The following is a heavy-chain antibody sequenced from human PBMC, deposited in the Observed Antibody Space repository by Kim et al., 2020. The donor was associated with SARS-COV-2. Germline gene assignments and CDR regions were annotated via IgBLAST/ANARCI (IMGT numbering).Heavy chain of an antibody. V-gene: IGHV3-48*03. CDR2: ISSSGSTI. Sequence: GGSLRLSCAASGFTFSSYEMNWVRQAPGKGLEWVSYISSSGSTIYYADSVKGRFTISRDNAKNSLYLQMNSLRAEDTAVYYCARLTAVAGTRVYWGQGTLVTVSS. CDR1: GFTFSSYE. J-gene: IGHJ4*02. D-gene: IGHD6-19*01. CDR3: ARLTAVAGTRVY.